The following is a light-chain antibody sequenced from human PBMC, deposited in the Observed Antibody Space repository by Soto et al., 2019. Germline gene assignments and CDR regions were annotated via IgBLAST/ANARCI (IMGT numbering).Light chain of an antibody. CDR1: QSVSSSY. J-gene: IGKJ2*01. CDR3: QQYGSSPYT. Sequence: EIVLTQSPGTLSLSPGERATLSCRASQSVSSSYLAWYQHKPGQAPRLLIYGASSRATGIPDRFSGSGSGADFTLTISRLEPEGFAVYYCQQYGSSPYTFGQGTKLEIK. V-gene: IGKV3-20*01. CDR2: GAS.